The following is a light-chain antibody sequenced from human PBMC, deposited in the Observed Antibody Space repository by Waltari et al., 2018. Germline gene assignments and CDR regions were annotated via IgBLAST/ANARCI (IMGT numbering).Light chain of an antibody. CDR1: SGLVSTNYY. Sequence: QTVVTQEPSFSVSPEGTVTLTCGLTSGLVSTNYYTSWYQQSPGQAPRPLIYSTNTRSAGVPDRFSGSILGNRAALTITGAKADDESHYHCVLYMGRDILFGGGTKLTVL. V-gene: IGLV8-61*01. CDR3: VLYMGRDIL. J-gene: IGLJ3*02. CDR2: STN.